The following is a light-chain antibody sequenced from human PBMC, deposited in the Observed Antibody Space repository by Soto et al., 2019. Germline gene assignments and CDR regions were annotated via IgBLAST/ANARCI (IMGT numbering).Light chain of an antibody. CDR1: QSVSSSY. V-gene: IGKV3-20*01. CDR3: QQYGSSPWT. CDR2: GAS. Sequence: EIVLTQSPGTLSLSPGERATLSCRASQSVSSSYLAWYQQKPGQAPRPLLYGASSRAIGIPDRFSGSGSGTDFTLTISRQEPEDFAVYYCQQYGSSPWTVGQGTKEEIK. J-gene: IGKJ1*01.